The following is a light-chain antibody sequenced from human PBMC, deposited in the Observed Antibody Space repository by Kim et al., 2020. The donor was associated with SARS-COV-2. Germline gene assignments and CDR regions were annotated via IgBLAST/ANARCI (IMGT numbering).Light chain of an antibody. Sequence: SSELTQDPAVSVALGQTVRFTCQGDSLRNYYASWYQQKPRQAPLLVIFGKNNRPPGIPDRFSASDSGTTASLTITGAQAEDEADYYCCSRDNSGNHVIFGGGTRLTVL. CDR1: SLRNYY. V-gene: IGLV3-19*01. CDR2: GKN. J-gene: IGLJ2*01. CDR3: CSRDNSGNHVI.